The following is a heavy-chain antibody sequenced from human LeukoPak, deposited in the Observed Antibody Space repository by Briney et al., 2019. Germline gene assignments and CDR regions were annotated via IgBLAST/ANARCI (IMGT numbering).Heavy chain of an antibody. CDR2: ISGGGDTT. CDR3: AKTAMIKVIATSYPTGLNY. V-gene: IGHV3-23*01. CDR1: GFRFSNNA. D-gene: IGHD2-21*01. J-gene: IGHJ4*02. Sequence: PGGSLRLSCAASGFRFSNNAMNWVRQAPGKGLEWVSAISGGGDTTYYADPVKGRFTISRDNSRKTLYLHMSSLRADDTALYYCAKTAMIKVIATSYPTGLNYWGQRALVTDSS.